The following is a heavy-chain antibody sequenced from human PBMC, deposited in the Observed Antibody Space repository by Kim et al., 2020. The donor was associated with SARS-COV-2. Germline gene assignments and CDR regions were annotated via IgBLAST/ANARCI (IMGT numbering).Heavy chain of an antibody. CDR1: GGSIRSGGKF. CDR3: ARGQPLDY. Sequence: SETLSLTCSVSGGSIRSGGKFWTWIRQHPAKGLEWIGYISYSGNSHYSPSLRSRVSISLQTSENQFSLELTSLTAADTAVYYCARGQPLDYWGQGILFTV. V-gene: IGHV4-31*03. D-gene: IGHD2-2*01. CDR2: ISYSGNS. J-gene: IGHJ4*02.